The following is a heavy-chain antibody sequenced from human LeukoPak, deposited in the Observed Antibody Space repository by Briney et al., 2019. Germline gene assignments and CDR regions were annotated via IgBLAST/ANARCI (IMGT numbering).Heavy chain of an antibody. CDR1: GGSISSYY. V-gene: IGHV4-59*01. D-gene: IGHD3-10*01. Sequence: KPSETLSLTCTVSGGSISSYYWSWIRQPPGKGLEWIGYIYYSGSTNYNPSLKSRVTISVHTSKNQFSLKLSSVTAADTAMYYCARGAGSGSYYPDGFDIWGQGTMVTVSS. CDR2: IYYSGST. CDR3: ARGAGSGSYYPDGFDI. J-gene: IGHJ3*02.